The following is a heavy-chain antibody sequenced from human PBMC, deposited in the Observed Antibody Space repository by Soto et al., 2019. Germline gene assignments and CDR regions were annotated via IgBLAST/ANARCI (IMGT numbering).Heavy chain of an antibody. J-gene: IGHJ6*02. D-gene: IGHD5-12*01. V-gene: IGHV4-59*08. Sequence: SETLSLTCSVSGGSIXSYYWSWIRQPPGKGLEWIGYIYYSGSTNYNPSLKSRVTISVDTSKNQFSLKLSSVTAADTAVYYCARLGYSGYDYFSYYYSGMDVWGQGTTLTVSS. CDR3: ARLGYSGYDYFSYYYSGMDV. CDR1: GGSIXSYY. CDR2: IYYSGST.